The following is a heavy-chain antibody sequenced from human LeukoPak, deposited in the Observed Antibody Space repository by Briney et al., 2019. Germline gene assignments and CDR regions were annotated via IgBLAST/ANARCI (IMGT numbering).Heavy chain of an antibody. CDR2: IYITGST. V-gene: IGHV4-4*07. CDR3: AKGAGGFSYYNWFDP. D-gene: IGHD5-18*01. J-gene: IGHJ5*02. CDR1: GVSISEYY. Sequence: SETLSLTCSVSGVSISEYYWTWFRQPAGKGLEWIGRIYITGSTNYNPSLKSRVTISVDTSKNQFSLKLASVTAADTAIYYCAKGAGGFSYYNWFDPWGQGTLVTVSS.